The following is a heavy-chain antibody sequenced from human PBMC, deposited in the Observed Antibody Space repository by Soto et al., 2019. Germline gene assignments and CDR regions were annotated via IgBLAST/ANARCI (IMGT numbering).Heavy chain of an antibody. CDR3: APRTAAAGKVAFDY. J-gene: IGHJ4*02. CDR1: GFTFSSYA. D-gene: IGHD6-13*01. V-gene: IGHV3-23*01. Sequence: GGSLRLSCAASGFTFSSYAMSWVRQAPGKGLEWVSAISGNGGSTYYADSVKGRYTISRDNTKNTLYLQMNSLRAEDTAVNYFAPRTAAAGKVAFDYWGQGTLVTVSS. CDR2: ISGNGGST.